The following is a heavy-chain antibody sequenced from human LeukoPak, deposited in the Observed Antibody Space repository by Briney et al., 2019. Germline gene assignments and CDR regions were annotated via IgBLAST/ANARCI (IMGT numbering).Heavy chain of an antibody. V-gene: IGHV3-7*01. Sequence: GGSLRLSCAASGFTFNTYWMSWVRQAPGKGLEWVANIKEDGSVKYYVASVKGRFTISRDNAKNSLYLQMNSLRAEDTAVYYCARRGLPDFWGQGILVTVSS. CDR3: ARRGLPDF. J-gene: IGHJ4*02. D-gene: IGHD3-22*01. CDR2: IKEDGSVK. CDR1: GFTFNTYW.